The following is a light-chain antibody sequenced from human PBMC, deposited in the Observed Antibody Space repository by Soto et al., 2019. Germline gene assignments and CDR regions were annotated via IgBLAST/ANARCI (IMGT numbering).Light chain of an antibody. J-gene: IGLJ1*01. CDR2: EVS. CDR1: SSDVGSYNL. Sequence: QSALTQPASGSGSPGQSITISCTGTSSDVGSYNLVSWYQQHPGKAPKVMIYEVSKRPSGVPNRFSGSKSGYTASLTISGLQAEDEADYYCCSYAGSSTYVFGTGTKVTVL. CDR3: CSYAGSSTYV. V-gene: IGLV2-23*02.